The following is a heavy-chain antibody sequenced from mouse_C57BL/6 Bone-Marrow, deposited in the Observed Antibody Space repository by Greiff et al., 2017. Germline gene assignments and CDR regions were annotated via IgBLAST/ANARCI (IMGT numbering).Heavy chain of an antibody. CDR2: ISGGGGNT. Sequence: EVKVEESGGGLVKPGGSLKLSCAASGFTFSSYTMSWVRQTPEKRLQWVAAISGGGGNTYYPDSVKGRFTISRDNDKNILYLQMSSLRSEDTALYYYSRQVTTVLATNYIDVWGTGTTVTVSS. CDR1: GFTFSSYT. J-gene: IGHJ1*03. CDR3: SRQVTTVLATNYIDV. D-gene: IGHD1-1*01. V-gene: IGHV5-9*01.